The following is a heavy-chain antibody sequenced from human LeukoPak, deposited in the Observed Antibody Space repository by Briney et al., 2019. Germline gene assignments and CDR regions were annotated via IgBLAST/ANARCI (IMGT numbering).Heavy chain of an antibody. CDR3: AKDKGREGDY. CDR1: GVYFSNYG. Sequence: PGRSLRLSCSASGVYFSNYGMHWVRQAPGRGLEGVAVISADGIDKYYADSVKGRFTISRDNSKNTLYLQMSSLRAEDTAVYYCAKDKGREGDYWGQGNLVTVSS. V-gene: IGHV3-30*18. CDR2: ISADGIDK. J-gene: IGHJ4*02.